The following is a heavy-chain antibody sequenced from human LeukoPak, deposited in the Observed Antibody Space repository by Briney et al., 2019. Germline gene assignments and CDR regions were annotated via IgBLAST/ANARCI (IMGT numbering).Heavy chain of an antibody. Sequence: PGGSLRLSCAASGFTFTTYAMHWVRQAPGKGLEWVAVISPDGNNKYYADSVKGRFTFSRDNSKNTLYLQMNSVRPEDTAVYYCARDRAPRRHDWIDPWGQGTLVTVSS. CDR1: GFTFTTYA. V-gene: IGHV3-30-3*01. CDR2: ISPDGNNK. CDR3: ARDRAPRRHDWIDP. J-gene: IGHJ5*02.